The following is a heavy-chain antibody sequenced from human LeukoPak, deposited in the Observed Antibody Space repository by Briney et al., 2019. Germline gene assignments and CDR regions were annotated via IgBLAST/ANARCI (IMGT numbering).Heavy chain of an antibody. CDR1: GFSFSSPG. V-gene: IGHV3-21*01. J-gene: IGHJ3*02. CDR2: INGESTFK. D-gene: IGHD1-7*01. Sequence: RGSLRLSCTASGFSFSSPGMNWVRQAPGKGLEWVSSINGESTFKVYAGSVKGRFTISRDNAKNSLYLQMDSLRAEDTAVYYCAKYQTGTWTSYDSSDIWGQGTLVTVSS. CDR3: AKYQTGTWTSYDSSDI.